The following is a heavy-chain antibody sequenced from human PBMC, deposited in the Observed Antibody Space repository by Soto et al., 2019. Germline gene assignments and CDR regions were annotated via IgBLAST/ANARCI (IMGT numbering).Heavy chain of an antibody. V-gene: IGHV1-69*01. CDR3: ARGQFHHVSNYYYALDV. Sequence: QVQLVQSGAEVKKPGSSVKVSCKASGGTFSSYAISWVRQAPGQGLEWMGGFIPMFNRPHSARKFQGRVTIPADESTSTAYMDLSRLRSEDTAVYYCARGQFHHVSNYYYALDVWGQGTTVTVSS. CDR2: FIPMFNRP. J-gene: IGHJ6*02. CDR1: GGTFSSYA.